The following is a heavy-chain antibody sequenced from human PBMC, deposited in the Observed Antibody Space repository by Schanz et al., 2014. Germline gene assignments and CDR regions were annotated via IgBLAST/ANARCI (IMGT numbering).Heavy chain of an antibody. Sequence: QVQLVESGGGVVQPGGSLRLSCAASGFTFSSYGMHWVRQAPGKGLEWVAFVRNDGSNKYYADSVKGRFTISRDNSKNTLYLQMNSLRAEDTAVYYCAKSMYSTSWAFDFWGQGALVIVS. V-gene: IGHV3-30*02. CDR3: AKSMYSTSWAFDF. D-gene: IGHD2-2*01. J-gene: IGHJ4*02. CDR2: VRNDGSNK. CDR1: GFTFSSYG.